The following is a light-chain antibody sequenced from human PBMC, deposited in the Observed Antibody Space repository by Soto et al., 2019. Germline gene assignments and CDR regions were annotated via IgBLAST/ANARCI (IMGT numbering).Light chain of an antibody. V-gene: IGKV1-39*01. J-gene: IGKJ5*01. Sequence: DIQMTQSPSSLSASVGDRVTITCRASESISRYLNWYQQKPGKAPLILIYAASSLQNGVPSRFRGSGSGTDFTLTITNLQPEDFATYYCQQTYSTLSISCGQGTGLDI. CDR1: ESISRY. CDR2: AAS. CDR3: QQTYSTLSIS.